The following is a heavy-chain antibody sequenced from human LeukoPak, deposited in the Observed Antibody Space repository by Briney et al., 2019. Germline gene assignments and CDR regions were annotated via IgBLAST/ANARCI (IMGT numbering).Heavy chain of an antibody. CDR2: INSDGSST. D-gene: IGHD2-2*01. V-gene: IGHV3-74*01. CDR1: GFAFSSYW. Sequence: GGSLRLSCAASGFAFSSYWMHWVRQAPGKGLVWVSRINSDGSSTSYADSVKGRFTISRDNAKNTLYLQMNSLRAEDTAVYYCARDLPLGYCSSTSCYRNNFDYWGQGTLVTVSS. CDR3: ARDLPLGYCSSTSCYRNNFDY. J-gene: IGHJ4*02.